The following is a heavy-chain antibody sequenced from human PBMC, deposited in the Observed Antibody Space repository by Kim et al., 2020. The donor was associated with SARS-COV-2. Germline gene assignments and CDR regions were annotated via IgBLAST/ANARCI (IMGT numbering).Heavy chain of an antibody. D-gene: IGHD3-22*01. V-gene: IGHV4-39*01. CDR1: GGSISSSSYY. CDR2: IYYSGST. Sequence: SETLSLTCTVSGGSISSSSYYWGWIRQPPGKGLEWIGSIYYSGSTYYNPSLKSRVTISVDTSKNQFSLKLSSVTAADTAVYYCASSIELHYYDSSPQAFDIWGQGTMVTVSS. CDR3: ASSIELHYYDSSPQAFDI. J-gene: IGHJ3*02.